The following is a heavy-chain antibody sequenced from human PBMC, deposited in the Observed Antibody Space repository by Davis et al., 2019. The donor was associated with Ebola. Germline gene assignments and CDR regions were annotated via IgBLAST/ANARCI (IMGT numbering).Heavy chain of an antibody. CDR2: IYYSGST. Sequence: GSLRLSCTVSGGSISSSSYYWGWIRQPPGKGLEWIGSIYYSGSTYYNPSLKSRVTISVDTSKNQFSLKLSSVTAADTAVYYCARGYYDYVWGSYRYTLREVDYWGQGTLVTVSS. CDR1: GGSISSSSYY. D-gene: IGHD3-16*02. CDR3: ARGYYDYVWGSYRYTLREVDY. V-gene: IGHV4-39*01. J-gene: IGHJ4*02.